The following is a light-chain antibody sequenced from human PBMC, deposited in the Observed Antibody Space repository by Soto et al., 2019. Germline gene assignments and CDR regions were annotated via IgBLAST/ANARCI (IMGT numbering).Light chain of an antibody. CDR1: SSDVGGYDY. CDR3: SSHTSGSTRV. CDR2: EVT. Sequence: QSVLTQPASVSGSPGQSIAISCTGTSSDVGGYDYVSWYQQQPDKAPKLMIYEVTKRPSGVSNRFSGSKSGNTASLTISGLQAEDETDYYCSSHTSGSTRVLGTATKVTDL. V-gene: IGLV2-14*01. J-gene: IGLJ1*01.